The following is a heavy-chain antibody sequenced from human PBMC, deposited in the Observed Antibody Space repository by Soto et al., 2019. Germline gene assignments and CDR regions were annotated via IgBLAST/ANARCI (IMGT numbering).Heavy chain of an antibody. V-gene: IGHV1-2*04. CDR2: INPNSGGT. Sequence: EASVKVSCKASGYTFTSYGISWVRQAPGQGLEWMGWINPNSGGTNYAQKFQGWVTMTRDTSISTAYMELSRLRSDDTAVYYCARDSTPRPGLSSRSYYYMDVWGKGTTVTVS. CDR1: GYTFTSYG. CDR3: ARDSTPRPGLSSRSYYYMDV. J-gene: IGHJ6*03. D-gene: IGHD2-2*01.